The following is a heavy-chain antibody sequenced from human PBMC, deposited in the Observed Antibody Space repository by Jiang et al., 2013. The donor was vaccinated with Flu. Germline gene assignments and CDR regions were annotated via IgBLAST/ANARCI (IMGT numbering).Heavy chain of an antibody. CDR3: FRRILNWRGFDP. D-gene: IGHD2-8*02. V-gene: IGHV1-8*01. Sequence: GAEVKKPGASVKVSCKASGYTFTSYDINWVRQATGQGLEWMGWMNPNSGNTGYAQKFQGRVTMTRNTSISTAYMELSSLRSEDTAVYYCFRRILNWRGFDPWGQGTLVTVSS. CDR2: MNPNSGNT. CDR1: GYTFTSYD. J-gene: IGHJ5*02.